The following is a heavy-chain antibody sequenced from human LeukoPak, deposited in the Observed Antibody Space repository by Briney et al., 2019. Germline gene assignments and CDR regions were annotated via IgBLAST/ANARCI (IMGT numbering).Heavy chain of an antibody. CDR1: GGSISSYY. CDR3: ASGYSSGWDFDY. D-gene: IGHD6-19*01. Sequence: SETLSLTCTVSGGSISSYYWSWIRQPPGKGLEWIGYIYYSGSTNYNPSLKSRVTISVDTSKNQFSLKLSSVTAADTAVYYCASGYSSGWDFDYWGRGTLVTVSS. CDR2: IYYSGST. J-gene: IGHJ4*02. V-gene: IGHV4-59*01.